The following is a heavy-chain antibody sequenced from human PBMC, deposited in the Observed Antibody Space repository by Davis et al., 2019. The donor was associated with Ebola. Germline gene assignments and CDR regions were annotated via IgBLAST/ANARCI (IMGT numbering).Heavy chain of an antibody. CDR3: ARGRVYGSGSYYINY. CDR1: GGSISSGGYY. Sequence: PSETLSLTCTVSGGSISSGGYYWSWIRQPPGKGLEWIGEINHSGSTNYNPSLKSRVTISETSKNQFSLKLSSVTAADTAVYYCARGRVYGSGSYYINYWGQGTLVTVSS. D-gene: IGHD3-10*01. CDR2: INHSGST. J-gene: IGHJ4*02. V-gene: IGHV4-39*07.